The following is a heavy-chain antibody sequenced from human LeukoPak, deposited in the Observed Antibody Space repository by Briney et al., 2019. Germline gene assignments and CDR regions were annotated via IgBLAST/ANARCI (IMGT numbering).Heavy chain of an antibody. CDR2: IYYSGST. V-gene: IGHV4-31*03. CDR3: ARESRGVVTAHDAFDI. CDR1: GGSISSGGYY. Sequence: SETLSLTCTVSGGSISSGGYYWSWIRQHPGKGLEWIGYIYYSGSTYYNPSLKSRVTISVDTSKNQFSLKLSSVTAADTAVYYCARESRGVVTAHDAFDIWGQGTMVTVSS. D-gene: IGHD2-21*02. J-gene: IGHJ3*02.